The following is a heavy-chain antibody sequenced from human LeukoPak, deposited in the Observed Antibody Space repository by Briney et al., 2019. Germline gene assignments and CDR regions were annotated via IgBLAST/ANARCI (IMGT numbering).Heavy chain of an antibody. D-gene: IGHD4-23*01. V-gene: IGHV3-74*01. CDR2: ITSDESST. J-gene: IGHJ4*02. Sequence: PGGSLRLSCASSGFTFSSYWMYWVRQAPGKGLVWVSRITSDESSTTYADSVKGRFTISRDNAKNTLYLQMNSLRAEDTAVYYCARDGGNSALYFDYWGQGTLVTVSS. CDR1: GFTFSSYW. CDR3: ARDGGNSALYFDY.